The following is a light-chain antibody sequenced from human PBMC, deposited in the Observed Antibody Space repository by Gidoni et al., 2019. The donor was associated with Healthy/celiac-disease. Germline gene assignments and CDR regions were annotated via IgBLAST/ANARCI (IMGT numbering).Light chain of an antibody. CDR2: AAS. J-gene: IGKJ3*01. Sequence: DMQIPQSPSSLSSSVGARVTIPCRPSQSISSYLNWYQQKPGKAPQLLIYAASSLQSGVPPRYSGSGSGTDFTLTISSLQAEDFATYYCQQSYSTPFTFGPGTKVDIK. CDR1: QSISSY. V-gene: IGKV1-39*01. CDR3: QQSYSTPFT.